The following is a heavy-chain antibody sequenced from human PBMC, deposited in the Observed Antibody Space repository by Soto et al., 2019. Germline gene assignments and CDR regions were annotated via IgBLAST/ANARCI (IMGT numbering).Heavy chain of an antibody. V-gene: IGHV3-23*01. CDR3: AKCPIMYYDSSGYQGPDY. CDR1: GFTFSSYA. CDR2: ISGSGGST. Sequence: SCAASGFTFSSYAMSWVRQAPGKGLEWVSAISGSGGSTYYADSVKGRFTISRDNSKNTLYLQMNSLRAEDTAVYYCAKCPIMYYDSSGYQGPDYWGQGTLVTVSS. D-gene: IGHD3-22*01. J-gene: IGHJ4*02.